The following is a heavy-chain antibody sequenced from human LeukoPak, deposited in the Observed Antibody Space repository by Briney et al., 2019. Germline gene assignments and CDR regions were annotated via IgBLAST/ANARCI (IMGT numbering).Heavy chain of an antibody. D-gene: IGHD2-2*01. CDR1: GFTFSSYS. J-gene: IGHJ6*02. Sequence: RGSLRLSCAASGFTFSSYSMKWVRQAPGKGLEWVSSISSSSSYIYYADSVKGRFTISRDNAKNSLYLQMNSLRAEDTAVYYCARGYESDIVVVPAAIWGQGTTVTVSS. V-gene: IGHV3-21*01. CDR3: ARGYESDIVVVPAAI. CDR2: ISSSSSYI.